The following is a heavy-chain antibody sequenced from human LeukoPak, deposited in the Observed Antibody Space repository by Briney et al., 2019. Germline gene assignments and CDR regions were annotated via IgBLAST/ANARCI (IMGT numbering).Heavy chain of an antibody. V-gene: IGHV4-34*01. CDR3: ARGGGALDI. Sequence: SDTLSLTCAVYGGSFSGYYWSWIRQPPGKGLEWIGEINHSGSTNYNPSLKSRVTISVDTSKNQFSLKLNSVTPEDTAVYYCARGGGALDIWGQGTMVTVSS. CDR2: INHSGST. CDR1: GGSFSGYY. J-gene: IGHJ3*02.